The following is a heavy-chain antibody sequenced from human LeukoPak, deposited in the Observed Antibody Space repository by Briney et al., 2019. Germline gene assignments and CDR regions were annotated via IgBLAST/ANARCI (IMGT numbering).Heavy chain of an antibody. CDR2: IKSDGSNS. CDR3: ARVQGCSGGTCYFHY. V-gene: IGHV3-74*01. Sequence: GGSLRLSCAASGFTFSTYWMHWVRQAPGTGLVWVSRIKSDGSNSNYADCVKGRFTISRDNAKNTVYLQMNSLRAEDTAVYYCARVQGCSGGTCYFHYWGQGTLVTVSS. D-gene: IGHD2-15*01. J-gene: IGHJ4*02. CDR1: GFTFSTYW.